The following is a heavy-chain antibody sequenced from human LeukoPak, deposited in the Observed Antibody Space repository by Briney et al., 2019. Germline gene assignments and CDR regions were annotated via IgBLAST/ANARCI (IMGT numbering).Heavy chain of an antibody. CDR2: ISTSSSYI. V-gene: IGHV3-21*01. Sequence: GGSLRLSCAASEFTFITYNMNWVRQAPGKGLEWVSSISTSSSYIYYADSVRGRFTISRDNAKNSLYLQMDSLRAEDTALYYCARGVRSFDYWGQGTLVTVSS. CDR1: EFTFITYN. D-gene: IGHD4-17*01. CDR3: ARGVRSFDY. J-gene: IGHJ4*02.